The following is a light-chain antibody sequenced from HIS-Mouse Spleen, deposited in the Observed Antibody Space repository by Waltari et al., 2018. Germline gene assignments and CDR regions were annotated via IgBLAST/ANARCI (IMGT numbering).Light chain of an antibody. CDR1: SLRSYY. CDR3: NPRDSRWNHLV. Sequence: SSELTQDPAVSVALGQTVRITCQGDSLRSYYASWYQQKPGQAPVHVIYGKKNRPSGIPTRFSGTRPGNTASLAITGAQAENEGDHYWNPRDSRWNHLVFGGGTKLTVL. J-gene: IGLJ3*02. CDR2: GKK. V-gene: IGLV3-19*01.